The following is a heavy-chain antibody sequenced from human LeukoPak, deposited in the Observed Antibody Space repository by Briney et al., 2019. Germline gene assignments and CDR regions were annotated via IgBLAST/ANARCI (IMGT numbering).Heavy chain of an antibody. J-gene: IGHJ6*02. V-gene: IGHV3-53*01. CDR1: GFTVSSNY. CDR2: IYSGGST. CDR3: ARENNFGSGMDV. Sequence: GGSLRLSCAASGFTVSSNYMSWVRQAPGKGLEWVSVIYSGGSTYYADSVKGRFTISRDNSKNTLYLQMNSLRAEDTAVYYCARENNFGSGMDVWGQGTTVTVSS. D-gene: IGHD3-10*01.